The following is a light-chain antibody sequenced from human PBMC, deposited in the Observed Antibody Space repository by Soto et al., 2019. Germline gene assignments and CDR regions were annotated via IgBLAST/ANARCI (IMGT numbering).Light chain of an antibody. CDR1: ESTSSTY. J-gene: IGKJ1*01. V-gene: IGKV3-20*01. CDR3: QHYGSSPWT. CDR2: GAS. Sequence: EIVLTQSPGTLSLSPGERAALSCRASESTSSTYLAWYQQKPGQAPRLLIYGASSRATGIPERFSGSGSATDFTLTIGRLEPEDFAVCYCQHYGSSPWTFGQGTKVEIK.